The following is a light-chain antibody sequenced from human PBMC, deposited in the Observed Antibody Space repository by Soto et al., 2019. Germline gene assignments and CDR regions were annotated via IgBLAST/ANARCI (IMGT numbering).Light chain of an antibody. CDR3: QQYHLSPLT. CDR1: EAINNNF. Sequence: EIVLTQSPGALSVPPGETLSLSCRASEAINNNFVAWYQQRPGQAPRLLMYGASIRVPGVPDRISGRRSGTGFIRNIARVEPEDSAVYFCQQYHLSPLTFGGGTQV. J-gene: IGKJ4*01. V-gene: IGKV3-20*01. CDR2: GAS.